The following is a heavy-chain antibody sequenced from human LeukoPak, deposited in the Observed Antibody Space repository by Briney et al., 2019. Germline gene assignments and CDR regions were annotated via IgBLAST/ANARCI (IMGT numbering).Heavy chain of an antibody. J-gene: IGHJ4*02. CDR3: AKVKAIYDTSGMYDY. V-gene: IGHV3-23*01. CDR1: GFTFSSYE. D-gene: IGHD3-22*01. Sequence: GGSLRLSCAASGFTFSSYEMNWVRQAPGKGLEWVSATSGSGGSTYYGDSVKGRFTISRDNSKNTLYLQMNSLRAEDTAVYYCAKVKAIYDTSGMYDYWGQGTLVTVSS. CDR2: TSGSGGST.